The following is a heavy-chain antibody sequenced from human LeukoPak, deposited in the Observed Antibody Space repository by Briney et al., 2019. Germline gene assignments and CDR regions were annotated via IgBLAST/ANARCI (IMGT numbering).Heavy chain of an antibody. J-gene: IGHJ4*02. V-gene: IGHV3-7*01. CDR1: GFTFSSYW. CDR3: ARVQGSSGPGIFDY. Sequence: GGSLRLPCAASGFTFSSYWMSWVRQAPGKGLEWVANIKQDGSEKYYVDSVKGRFTISRDNAKNSLYLQMNSLRAEDTAVYYCARVQGSSGPGIFDYWGQGTLVTVSS. CDR2: IKQDGSEK. D-gene: IGHD6-19*01.